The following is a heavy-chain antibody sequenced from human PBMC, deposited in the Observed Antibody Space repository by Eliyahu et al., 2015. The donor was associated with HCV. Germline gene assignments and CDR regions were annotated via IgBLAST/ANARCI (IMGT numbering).Heavy chain of an antibody. V-gene: IGHV4-39*01. J-gene: IGHJ4*02. CDR3: TRQIRVGFCTSPSCYVAY. CDR1: GGSIGSSSYY. Sequence: HLHLQESGPGLVKPSETLSLTCTVSGGSIGSSSYYWGWIRQPPGKGLEWIGSIYYSGSTDYNPSLKSRVTISVDTSKNQFSLMLRSVTAADTSVYYCTRQIRVGFCTSPSCYVAYWGQGTLVTVSS. CDR2: IYYSGST. D-gene: IGHD2-2*01.